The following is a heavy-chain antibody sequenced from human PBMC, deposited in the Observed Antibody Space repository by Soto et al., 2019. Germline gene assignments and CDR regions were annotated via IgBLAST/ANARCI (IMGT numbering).Heavy chain of an antibody. V-gene: IGHV6-1*01. D-gene: IGHD6-19*01. J-gene: IGHJ4*02. CDR3: ATAQAGTFEH. CDR1: GDSVSSNSGA. CDR2: TYYRSKWYN. Sequence: SQTLSLTCAISGDSVSSNSGAWNWIRQSPSRGLEWLGRTYYRSKWYNDYAESVKSRISINAVTSKNQFSLQLNSVTPEDTAVYYCATAQAGTFEHWGQGTLVTVS.